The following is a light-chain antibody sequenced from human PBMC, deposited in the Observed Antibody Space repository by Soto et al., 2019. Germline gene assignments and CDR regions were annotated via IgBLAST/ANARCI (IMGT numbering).Light chain of an antibody. Sequence: DIQMTQSPSTLSASVGDRVTITCRASQSISTWLAWYQHQPRKAPKLLIFDASSLETGVSSRFSGSGSGTEFTLTINNLQPDDSATYFCQQFGSFPYTFGQGTKLEIK. CDR3: QQFGSFPYT. J-gene: IGKJ2*01. V-gene: IGKV1-5*01. CDR2: DAS. CDR1: QSISTW.